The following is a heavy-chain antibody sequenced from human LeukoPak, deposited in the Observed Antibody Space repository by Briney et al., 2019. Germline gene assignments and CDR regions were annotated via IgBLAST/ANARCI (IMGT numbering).Heavy chain of an antibody. CDR3: ARGGVNYGFDY. V-gene: IGHV3-48*01. CDR1: GLTFSSYA. J-gene: IGHJ4*02. CDR2: ITSSSTI. Sequence: GGSLRLSCAGSGLTFSSYAMNWVRQAPGKGLEWVSFITSSSTIYYADSVKGRFTISRDNAKNSLFLQMNSLRTEDTAVYYCARGGVNYGFDYWGQGTLVTVSS. D-gene: IGHD3-10*01.